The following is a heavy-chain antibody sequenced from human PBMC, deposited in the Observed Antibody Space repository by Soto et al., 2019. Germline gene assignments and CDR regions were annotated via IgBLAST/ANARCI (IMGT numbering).Heavy chain of an antibody. CDR1: GFSLSTGGVG. CDR2: IYWDDDK. J-gene: IGHJ4*02. D-gene: IGHD6-19*01. CDR3: AHRLYSSAWPWDSGVFDY. Sequence: QITLKESGPTLVKPTQTLTLTCTFSGFSLSTGGVGVGWIRQPPGKALEWLALIYWDDDKRYSPSLKSRLTIPKDTSKNQVVLTMSNMDPVDTATYYCAHRLYSSAWPWDSGVFDYWGQGTLVTVSS. V-gene: IGHV2-5*02.